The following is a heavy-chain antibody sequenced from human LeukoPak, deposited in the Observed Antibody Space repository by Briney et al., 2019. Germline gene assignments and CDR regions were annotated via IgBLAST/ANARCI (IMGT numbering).Heavy chain of an antibody. CDR2: RVVVA. Sequence: GGSLRLSCAASGFTFSSYAMSWVRQAPGKGLEWVSARVVVAYYADSVKGRFSISRDNSKNTLYLQMNSLRAEDTAVYYCAKDILRYYYDSSGYSDYWGQGTLVTVSS. J-gene: IGHJ4*02. CDR3: AKDILRYYYDSSGYSDY. CDR1: GFTFSSYA. D-gene: IGHD3-22*01. V-gene: IGHV3-23*01.